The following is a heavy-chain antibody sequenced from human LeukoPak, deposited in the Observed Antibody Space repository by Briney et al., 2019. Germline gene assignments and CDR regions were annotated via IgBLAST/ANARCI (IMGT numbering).Heavy chain of an antibody. CDR1: GFTFRSYA. D-gene: IGHD6-19*01. CDR2: VSGSGDST. J-gene: IGHJ4*02. Sequence: PGGSLRLSCVASGFTFRSYAMTWVRQAPGKGLEWVSIVSGSGDSTYYADSMKGRFTISRDNSKNKLFLQINSLRVDDTAVYYCARDRRSTGWPFDYWGQGTLVTVSS. CDR3: ARDRRSTGWPFDY. V-gene: IGHV3-23*01.